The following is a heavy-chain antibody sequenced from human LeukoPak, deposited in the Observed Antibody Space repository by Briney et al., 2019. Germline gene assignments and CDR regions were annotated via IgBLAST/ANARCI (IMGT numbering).Heavy chain of an antibody. CDR3: ARSPYCSSTSCTRQMDV. Sequence: SQTLSLTCTVSGGSISSGGYYWSWIRQHPGKGLEWIGYIYYSGSTYYNPSLKSRVTISVDTSKNQFSLKLSSVTAADTAVYYCARSPYCSSTSCTRQMDVWGKGTTVTASS. D-gene: IGHD2-2*01. CDR1: GGSISSGGYY. V-gene: IGHV4-31*03. CDR2: IYYSGST. J-gene: IGHJ6*04.